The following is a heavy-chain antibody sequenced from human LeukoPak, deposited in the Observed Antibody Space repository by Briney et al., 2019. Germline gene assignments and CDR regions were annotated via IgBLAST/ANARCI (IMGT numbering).Heavy chain of an antibody. CDR3: AKGPTSTPDAFDI. CDR2: ISYDGSNK. D-gene: IGHD4-11*01. CDR1: GFTFSSYG. V-gene: IGHV3-30*18. Sequence: GGSLRLSCAASGFTFSSYGMHWVRQGPGKGLEWVAVISYDGSNKYYADSVKGRFTISRDNSKNTLYPQMNSLRAEDTAVYYCAKGPTSTPDAFDIWGQGTMVTVS. J-gene: IGHJ3*02.